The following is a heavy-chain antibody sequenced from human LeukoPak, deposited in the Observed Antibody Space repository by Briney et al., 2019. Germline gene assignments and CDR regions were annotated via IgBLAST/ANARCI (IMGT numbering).Heavy chain of an antibody. J-gene: IGHJ4*02. CDR2: INPNSGGT. CDR1: GYTFTGYY. V-gene: IGHV1-2*02. Sequence: ASVTVSCKASGYTFTGYYMHWVRQAPGQGLEWMGWINPNSGGTNYAQKFQGRVTMTRDTSISTAYMELSRLRSDDTAVYYCARSGSGSYLFEYWGQGTLVTVSS. CDR3: ARSGSGSYLFEY. D-gene: IGHD3-10*01.